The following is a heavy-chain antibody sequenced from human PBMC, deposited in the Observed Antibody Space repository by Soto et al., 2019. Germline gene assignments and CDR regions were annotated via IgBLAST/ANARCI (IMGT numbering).Heavy chain of an antibody. D-gene: IGHD6-19*01. V-gene: IGHV3-30-3*01. CDR1: GFTFSIYA. Sequence: QVQLVESGGGVVQPGRSLRLSCAASGFTFSIYAMHWVRQAPGKGLEWVVVISYDGSNKYYADSVKGRFTISRDNSKNQLYLQMNSLRAEDTAVYYGARTIAVGSYGMDVWGQGTTVTVSS. CDR2: ISYDGSNK. J-gene: IGHJ6*02. CDR3: ARTIAVGSYGMDV.